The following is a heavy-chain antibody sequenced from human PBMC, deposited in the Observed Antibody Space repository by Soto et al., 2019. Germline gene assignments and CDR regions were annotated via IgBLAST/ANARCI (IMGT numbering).Heavy chain of an antibody. CDR3: ATDSGSSSTSRARFDY. J-gene: IGHJ4*02. CDR2: IGGNGGTT. CDR1: GFTFSSYA. D-gene: IGHD2-2*01. V-gene: IGHV3-23*01. Sequence: GGSLRLSCAASGFTFSSYAKSWVRQAPGKGLEWVSGIGGNGGTTYYADSVKGRFTISRDNSKNTLYLQMNSLRAEDTAVYYCATDSGSSSTSRARFDYWGQGTLVTVSS.